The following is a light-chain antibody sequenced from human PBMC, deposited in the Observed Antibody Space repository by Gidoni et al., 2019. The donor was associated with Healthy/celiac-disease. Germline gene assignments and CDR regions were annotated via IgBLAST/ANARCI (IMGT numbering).Light chain of an antibody. Sequence: DVQMTPPPSSLSASVGDRVTITCRASQSSSSYLDWYQQKLGKAPKLLIYAASSLQSGVPARFSGSGSGTDFTLTISSLQPEDFATYYCQQSYSTPSTFGQGTKLEIK. J-gene: IGKJ2*02. CDR2: AAS. V-gene: IGKV1-39*01. CDR3: QQSYSTPST. CDR1: QSSSSY.